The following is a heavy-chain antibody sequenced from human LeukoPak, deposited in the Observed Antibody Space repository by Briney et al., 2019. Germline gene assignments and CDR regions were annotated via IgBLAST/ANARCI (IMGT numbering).Heavy chain of an antibody. D-gene: IGHD2-15*01. V-gene: IGHV3-33*01. J-gene: IGHJ6*02. CDR2: IWYDGSNK. CDR3: ARGHDIVVVVAAYDYYGMDV. CDR1: GFTFSSYG. Sequence: GGSLRLSCAASGFTFSSYGMHWVRQAPGKGLEWVAVIWYDGSNKYYADSVKGRFTISRDNSMNTLYLQMNSLRAEDTAVYYCARGHDIVVVVAAYDYYGMDVWGQGTTVTVSS.